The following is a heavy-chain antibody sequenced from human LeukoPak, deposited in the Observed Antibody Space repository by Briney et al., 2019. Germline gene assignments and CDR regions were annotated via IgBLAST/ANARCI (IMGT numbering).Heavy chain of an antibody. CDR2: IYYSGST. J-gene: IGHJ4*02. D-gene: IGHD3-10*01. Sequence: SETLPLTCTVSGGSISSYYWSWIRQPPGKGLEWIGYIYYSGSTNYNPSLKSRVTISVDTSKNQFSLKLSSVTAADTAVYYCARHYYSSGSFEYWGQGTLVTVSS. CDR1: GGSISSYY. V-gene: IGHV4-59*08. CDR3: ARHYYSSGSFEY.